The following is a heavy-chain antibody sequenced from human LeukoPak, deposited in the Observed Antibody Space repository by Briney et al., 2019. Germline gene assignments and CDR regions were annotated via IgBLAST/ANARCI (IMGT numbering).Heavy chain of an antibody. J-gene: IGHJ4*02. CDR1: GSTFSSYA. D-gene: IGHD6-19*01. CDR3: AKDGSIAVAGTLGY. Sequence: GGSLRLSCAASGSTFSSYAMSWVRQAPGKGLEWVSAISGSGGSTYYADSVKGRFTISRDNSKNTLYLQMNSLRAEDTAVYYCAKDGSIAVAGTLGYWGQGTLVTVSS. CDR2: ISGSGGST. V-gene: IGHV3-23*01.